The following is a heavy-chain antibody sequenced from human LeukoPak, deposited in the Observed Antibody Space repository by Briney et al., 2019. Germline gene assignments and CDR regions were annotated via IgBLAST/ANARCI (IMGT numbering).Heavy chain of an antibody. V-gene: IGHV1-3*01. CDR2: INAGNGNT. Sequence: GASVTVSCKASGYTFACYAFHWVRQAPGQGLEWMGWINAGNGNTKYSQKFQGRVTIIRDTSASTAYMELRSLRYEDTAVYYCARCNLVVVPAARPGYNWVDPWGQGTLVTVSS. D-gene: IGHD2-2*01. J-gene: IGHJ5*02. CDR1: GYTFACYA. CDR3: ARCNLVVVPAARPGYNWVDP.